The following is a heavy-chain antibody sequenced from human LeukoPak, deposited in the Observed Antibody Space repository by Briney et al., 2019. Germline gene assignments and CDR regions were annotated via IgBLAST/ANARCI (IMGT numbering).Heavy chain of an antibody. D-gene: IGHD1-26*01. Sequence: PGGSLRLSCAASGFTFDDYGMSWVRQAPGKGLEWVSAISGSGGSTYYADSVKGRFTISRDNSKNSLYLQMNSLRAEDTALYYCARVRRWELGPLDYWGQGTLVTVSS. CDR3: ARVRRWELGPLDY. CDR2: ISGSGGST. V-gene: IGHV3-23*01. J-gene: IGHJ4*02. CDR1: GFTFDDYG.